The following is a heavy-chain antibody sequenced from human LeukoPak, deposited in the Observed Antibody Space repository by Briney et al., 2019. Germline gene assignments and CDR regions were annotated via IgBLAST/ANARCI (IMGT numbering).Heavy chain of an antibody. CDR1: GGSISSYY. D-gene: IGHD6-6*01. J-gene: IGHJ3*02. CDR3: ARTSIAARRANAFDI. V-gene: IGHV4-59*12. Sequence: SETLSLTCTVSGGSISSYYWSWIRQPPGKGLEWIGYIYYSGSTNYNPSLKSRVTISVDTSKNQFSLKLSSVTAADTAMYYCARTSIAARRANAFDIWGQGTMVTVSS. CDR2: IYYSGST.